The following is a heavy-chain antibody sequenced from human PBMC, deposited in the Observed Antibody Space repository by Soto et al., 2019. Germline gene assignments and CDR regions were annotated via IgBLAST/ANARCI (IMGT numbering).Heavy chain of an antibody. CDR1: AYTFTSYA. Sequence: GXSLKVSCKASAYTFTSYAMHWVRQAPGQRLEWMGWINAGNGNTKYSQKFQGRVTITRDTSASTAYMELSSLRSEDTAVYYCARSYIAAAGPYYFDYWGQGTLVTGSS. V-gene: IGHV1-3*01. CDR3: ARSYIAAAGPYYFDY. J-gene: IGHJ4*02. CDR2: INAGNGNT. D-gene: IGHD6-13*01.